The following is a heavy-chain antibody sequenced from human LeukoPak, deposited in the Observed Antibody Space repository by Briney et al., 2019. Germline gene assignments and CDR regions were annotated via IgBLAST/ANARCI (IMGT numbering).Heavy chain of an antibody. D-gene: IGHD5-18*01. Sequence: PSETLSLTCTVSGFSISSGHYWGWVRQPPGAGLEWIGSVYQSGTTYYNPSLKSRVTTSVDMSKNQFSLRLRPVTAADTAVYYCARIFIRNGYSSYFDCWGQGTLVTVSS. J-gene: IGHJ4*02. CDR1: GFSISSGHY. V-gene: IGHV4-38-2*02. CDR3: ARIFIRNGYSSYFDC. CDR2: VYQSGTT.